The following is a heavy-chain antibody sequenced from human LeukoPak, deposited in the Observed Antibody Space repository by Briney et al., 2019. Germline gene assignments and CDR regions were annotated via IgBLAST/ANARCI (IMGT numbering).Heavy chain of an antibody. CDR3: ARVPSNHYYHFDY. D-gene: IGHD1-14*01. CDR2: INSDGSST. CDR1: GFTFSSYW. V-gene: IGHV3-74*01. J-gene: IGHJ4*02. Sequence: GGSLRLSCAASGFTFSSYWMHWVRQAPGKGLVWVSRINSDGSSTSYADSVKGRFTISRDNAKNTLYLQMNSLRAEDTAVYYCARVPSNHYYHFDYWGQGTLVTVSS.